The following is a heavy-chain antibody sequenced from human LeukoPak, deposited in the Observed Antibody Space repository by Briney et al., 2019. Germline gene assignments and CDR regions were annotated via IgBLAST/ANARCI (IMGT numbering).Heavy chain of an antibody. J-gene: IGHJ4*02. D-gene: IGHD5-12*01. CDR3: ARGVATTEFDY. CDR1: GFTFSSYW. Sequence: GGSLRLSCAASGFTFSSYWMSWIRQAPGKGLEWVSYISSSGSTIYYADSVKGRFTISRDNAKNSLYLQMNSLRAEDTAVYYCARGVATTEFDYWGQGTLVTVSS. V-gene: IGHV3-11*04. CDR2: ISSSGSTI.